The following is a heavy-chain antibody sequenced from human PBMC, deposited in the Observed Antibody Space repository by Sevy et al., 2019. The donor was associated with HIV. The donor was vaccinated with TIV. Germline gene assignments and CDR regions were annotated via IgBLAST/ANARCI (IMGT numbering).Heavy chain of an antibody. CDR2: IKEDGSAK. CDR1: GFTFSTYW. J-gene: IGHJ1*01. Sequence: GGYLRLSCAASGFTFSTYWMTWVRQAPGQGLEWLANIKEDGSAKYYVDSVKGRFTISRDNAKNLLYLQVNNLRAEDMDVYYCTRDSPGYGGYAHWGQGTLVTVSS. V-gene: IGHV3-7*01. CDR3: TRDSPGYGGYAH. D-gene: IGHD5-12*01.